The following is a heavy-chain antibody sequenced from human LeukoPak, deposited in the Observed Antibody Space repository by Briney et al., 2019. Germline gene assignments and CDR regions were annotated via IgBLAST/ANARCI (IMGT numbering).Heavy chain of an antibody. CDR1: GFTFSSYG. CDR2: IRYDGSNK. CDR3: AKGLRGAHYYYYMDV. J-gene: IGHJ6*03. Sequence: GGSLRLSCAASGFTFSSYGMHWVRQAPGKGLEWVAFIRYDGSNKYYADSVKGRFTISRDNSKNTLYLQMTSLRAEDTAVYYCAKGLRGAHYYYYMDVWGKGTTVTISS. V-gene: IGHV3-30*02. D-gene: IGHD3-10*01.